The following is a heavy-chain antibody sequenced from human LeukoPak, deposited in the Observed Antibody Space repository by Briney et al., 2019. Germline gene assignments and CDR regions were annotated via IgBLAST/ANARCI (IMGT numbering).Heavy chain of an antibody. Sequence: PGGSLRLSCAASGFTFSSYAMSWVRQAPGKGLEWVSAISGSGGSTYYADSVKGRFTISRDKSKNTLYLQMNSLRAEDTAVYYCAKAKVAGAPLYYYYMDVWGKGTTVTVSS. CDR1: GFTFSSYA. D-gene: IGHD7-27*01. CDR3: AKAKVAGAPLYYYYMDV. V-gene: IGHV3-23*01. CDR2: ISGSGGST. J-gene: IGHJ6*03.